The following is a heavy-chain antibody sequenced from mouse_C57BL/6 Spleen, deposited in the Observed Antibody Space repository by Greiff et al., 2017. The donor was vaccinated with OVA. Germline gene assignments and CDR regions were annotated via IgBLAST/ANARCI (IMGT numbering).Heavy chain of an antibody. CDR1: GFTFSSYA. Sequence: EVKLQESGEGLVKPGGSLKLSCAASGFTFSSYAMSWVRQTPEKRLEWVAYISSGGDYIYYADTVKGRFTISRDNARNTLYLQMSSLKSEDTAMYYCTQTGTETWFAYWGQGTLVTVSA. D-gene: IGHD4-1*01. J-gene: IGHJ3*01. V-gene: IGHV5-9-1*02. CDR3: TQTGTETWFAY. CDR2: ISSGGDYI.